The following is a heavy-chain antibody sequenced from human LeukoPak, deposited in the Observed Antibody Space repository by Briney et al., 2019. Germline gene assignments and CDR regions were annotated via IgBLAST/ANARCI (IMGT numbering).Heavy chain of an antibody. CDR3: ARDAGYGHYNY. Sequence: SQTLSLTCAVSGDSISSGGYSWSWIRQPPGKGLEWIGYIYHSGSTYYNPSLKSRVTLSVDMSKNQLSLKVSSVTTADTAVYYCARDAGYGHYNYWGQGTLVTVSS. CDR2: IYHSGST. V-gene: IGHV4-30-2*01. J-gene: IGHJ4*02. D-gene: IGHD5-18*01. CDR1: GDSISSGGYS.